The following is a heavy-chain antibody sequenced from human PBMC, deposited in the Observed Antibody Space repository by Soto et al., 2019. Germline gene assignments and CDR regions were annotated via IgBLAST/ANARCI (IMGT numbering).Heavy chain of an antibody. Sequence: QVQLQESGPGLLKPSQTLSLTCTVSGGSISSGDYYWSWMRQAPGKGLEWIGYIYYSGSTYYNPSLKSRVTISVDTSKNQFSLKLSSVTAADTAVYYCARDLGDYGESLGYWGQGTLVTVSS. J-gene: IGHJ4*02. CDR3: ARDLGDYGESLGY. V-gene: IGHV4-30-4*01. D-gene: IGHD4-17*01. CDR1: GGSISSGDYY. CDR2: IYYSGST.